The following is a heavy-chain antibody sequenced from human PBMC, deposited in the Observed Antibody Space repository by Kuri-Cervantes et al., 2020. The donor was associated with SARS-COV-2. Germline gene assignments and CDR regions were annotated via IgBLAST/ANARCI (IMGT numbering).Heavy chain of an antibody. V-gene: IGHV4-39*01. J-gene: IGHJ6*02. D-gene: IGHD3-22*01. CDR2: IYYSGST. CDR3: ARQGGYYGMDV. Sequence: ESLKISCSVSGGSISSRSYYWGWIRQPPGKGLEWIGSIYYSGSTNYNPTLKSRVTISVDTSTSQFFLNLTSVTAADTAVYYCARQGGYYGMDVWGQGTTVTVSS. CDR1: GGSISSRSYY.